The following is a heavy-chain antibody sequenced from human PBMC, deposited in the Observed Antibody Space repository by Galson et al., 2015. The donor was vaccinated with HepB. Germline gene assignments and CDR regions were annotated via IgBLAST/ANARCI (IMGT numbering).Heavy chain of an antibody. D-gene: IGHD2-21*02. CDR1: GYTFTSYY. J-gene: IGHJ4*02. V-gene: IGHV1-46*01. CDR3: ARELLAYCGGDCYHDEFDY. Sequence: SVKVSCKASGYTFTSYYMHWVRQAPGQGLEWMGIINPSGGSTSYAQKFQGRVTMTRDTSTSTVYMELSSLRSEDTAVYYCARELLAYCGGDCYHDEFDYWGQGTLVTVSS. CDR2: INPSGGST.